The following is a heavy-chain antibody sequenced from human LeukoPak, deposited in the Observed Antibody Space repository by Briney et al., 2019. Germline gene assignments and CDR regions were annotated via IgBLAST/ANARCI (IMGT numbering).Heavy chain of an antibody. CDR1: GYTFTSYG. J-gene: IGHJ3*02. Sequence: ASVKVSCKASGYTFTSYGISWVRQAPGQGREWMGRISAYNGNTNYAQKLQGRVTMTTDTSTSTAYTELRSLRSDDTAVYYCARDRVDWGAHDAFDIWGQGTMVTVSS. D-gene: IGHD3-16*01. CDR3: ARDRVDWGAHDAFDI. V-gene: IGHV1-18*01. CDR2: ISAYNGNT.